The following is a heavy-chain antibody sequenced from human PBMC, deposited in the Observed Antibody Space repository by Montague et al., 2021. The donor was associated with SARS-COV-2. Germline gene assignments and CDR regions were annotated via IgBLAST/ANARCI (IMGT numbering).Heavy chain of an antibody. CDR2: IYTSGST. J-gene: IGHJ5*02. CDR1: GGSIRGGSDC. D-gene: IGHD3-3*01. V-gene: IGHV4-61*02. Sequence: TLSLTCTGPGGSIRGGSDCGSWIRQAAGRGLKWIGRIYTSGSTNYNPSLKSRVTISVDTSKNQFSLKLSSVTAADTAVYYCARDVRVMGDDFWSGYSENWFDPWGQGTLVTVSS. CDR3: ARDVRVMGDDFWSGYSENWFDP.